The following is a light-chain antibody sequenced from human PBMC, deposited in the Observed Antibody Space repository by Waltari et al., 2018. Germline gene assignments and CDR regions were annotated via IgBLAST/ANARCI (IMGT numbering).Light chain of an antibody. J-gene: IGLJ2*01. V-gene: IGLV1-51*01. Sequence: QSVLTQPPSVSTAPGQKVTISCSARSTHLGNYYVFWYQQHPGTAPKLLIYDSNKRPSGIPDRFSGSKSGTSATLDLTGLQTGDEADYYCGTWDSRLGGVVFGGGTKLTVL. CDR3: GTWDSRLGGVV. CDR2: DSN. CDR1: STHLGNYY.